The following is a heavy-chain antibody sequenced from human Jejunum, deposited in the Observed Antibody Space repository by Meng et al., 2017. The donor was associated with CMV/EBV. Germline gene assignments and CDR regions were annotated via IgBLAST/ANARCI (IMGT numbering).Heavy chain of an antibody. V-gene: IGHV4-39*07. D-gene: IGHD4-11*01. CDR3: ARGLTGPEYYYNAMDV. CDR2: MYFSGTA. CDR1: SSRSHY. Sequence: SSRSHYWGWIRQPPGKGLEWIGSMYFSGTAYYNPSLKSRVTISVDTSKNQFSLKVNSVTAADTAVYYCARGLTGPEYYYNAMDVWGQGTTVTVSS. J-gene: IGHJ6*02.